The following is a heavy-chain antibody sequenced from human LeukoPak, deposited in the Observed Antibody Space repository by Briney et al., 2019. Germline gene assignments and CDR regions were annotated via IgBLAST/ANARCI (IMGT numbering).Heavy chain of an antibody. Sequence: SETLSLTCTVSGGSLSSYYWSWIRQPPGKGLEWIGYIYCSVSANYNPSLKSRVTISVDTSKNQFSLKVTSVTAADTAVYYCARVIPPHYYYMDVWGKGTTVTVSS. CDR2: IYCSVSA. CDR3: ARVIPPHYYYMDV. D-gene: IGHD3-16*02. CDR1: GGSLSSYY. J-gene: IGHJ6*03. V-gene: IGHV4-59*01.